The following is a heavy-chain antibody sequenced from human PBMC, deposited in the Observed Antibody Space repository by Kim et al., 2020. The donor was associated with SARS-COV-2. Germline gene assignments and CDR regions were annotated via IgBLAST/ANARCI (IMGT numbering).Heavy chain of an antibody. CDR1: GGSFSGYY. CDR3: ARARYTGTKTDHFDY. V-gene: IGHV4-34*01. Sequence: SETLSLTCAVYGGSFSGYYWSWIRQPPGKGLEWIGEINHSGSTNYNPSLKSRVTISVDTSKNQFSLKLSSVTAADTAVYYCARARYTGTKTDHFDYWGQGTLVTVSS. CDR2: INHSGST. J-gene: IGHJ4*02. D-gene: IGHD1-7*01.